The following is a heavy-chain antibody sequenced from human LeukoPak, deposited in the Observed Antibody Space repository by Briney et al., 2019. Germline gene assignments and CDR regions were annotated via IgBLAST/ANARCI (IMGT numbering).Heavy chain of an antibody. J-gene: IGHJ4*02. CDR2: ISGSGGST. V-gene: IGHV3-23*01. CDR1: GFTFSSYA. CDR3: ARGFDYSRGYYFDY. D-gene: IGHD4-11*01. Sequence: GGSLRLSCAASGFTFSSYAMSWVRQAPGKGLEWVSAISGSGGSTYYADSVKGRFTISRDNAKNSLYLQMNSLRAEDTAVYYCARGFDYSRGYYFDYWGQGTLVTVSS.